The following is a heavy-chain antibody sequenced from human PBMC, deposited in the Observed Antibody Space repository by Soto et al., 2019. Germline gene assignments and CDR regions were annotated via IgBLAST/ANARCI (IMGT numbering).Heavy chain of an antibody. V-gene: IGHV3-48*02. Sequence: PGGSLRLSCAASGFTFSSYSMSWVRQAPGKGLEWVSYISSGSTTIYYADSVKGRFTISRDNAKNSLYLQMNSLRDEDTAVYYCAGEHHGPWPWGQGILVTVSS. J-gene: IGHJ5*02. CDR2: ISSGSTTI. CDR3: AGEHHGPWP. CDR1: GFTFSSYS.